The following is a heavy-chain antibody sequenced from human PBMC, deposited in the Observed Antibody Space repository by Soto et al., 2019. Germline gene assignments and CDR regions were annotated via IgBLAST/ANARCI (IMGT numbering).Heavy chain of an antibody. J-gene: IGHJ3*02. D-gene: IGHD1-26*01. V-gene: IGHV1-2*02. CDR2: INPNSGGT. Sequence: GASVKVSCKASGYTFTGYYMHWVRQAPGQGLEWMGWINPNSGGTNYAQKFQGRVTMTRDTSISTAYMELSRLRSDDTAVYYCARDHSKWELMGRDAFDIWRQGTMVTVSS. CDR3: ARDHSKWELMGRDAFDI. CDR1: GYTFTGYY.